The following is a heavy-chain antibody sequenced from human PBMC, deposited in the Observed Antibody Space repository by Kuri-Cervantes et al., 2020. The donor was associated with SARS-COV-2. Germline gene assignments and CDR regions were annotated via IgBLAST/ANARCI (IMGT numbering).Heavy chain of an antibody. D-gene: IGHD3-3*01. CDR1: GGSFSGYY. J-gene: IGHJ2*01. CDR3: ARGRGGIWSGDYSLPYWYFDL. CDR2: INSSGST. V-gene: IGHV4-34*01. Sequence: SETLSLTCAVYGGSFSGYYWSWIRQPPGKGLEWIGGINSSGSTNYNPSLKSRVTISVDTSKNQFSLKLSSVTAADTAVYYCARGRGGIWSGDYSLPYWYFDLWGRGTLVTVSS.